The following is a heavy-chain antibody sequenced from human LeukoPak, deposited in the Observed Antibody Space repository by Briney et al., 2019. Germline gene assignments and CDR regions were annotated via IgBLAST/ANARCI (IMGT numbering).Heavy chain of an antibody. J-gene: IGHJ4*02. V-gene: IGHV3-7*01. CDR1: GFTFSSYW. CDR2: IKQDGSET. CDR3: ARVLEQGLVRGFFDY. D-gene: IGHD6-19*01. Sequence: GGSLRLSCAVSGFTFSSYWMGWVRQAPGKGLEWVGNIKQDGSETYYVDSVKGRFTISRDNAKNSLYLQVNSLRADDTAVYYCARVLEQGLVRGFFDYWGQGTLVTVSS.